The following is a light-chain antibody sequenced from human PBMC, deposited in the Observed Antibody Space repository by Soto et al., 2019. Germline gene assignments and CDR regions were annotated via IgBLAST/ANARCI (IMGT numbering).Light chain of an antibody. V-gene: IGKV3-20*01. CDR1: QSVSSRY. CDR3: QQYGSSPPYT. CDR2: GAS. Sequence: EIVLTQSPGTLSLPPGEGATLSCRASQSVSSRYLAWYQQKPGQAPRLLINGASSRATGIPDRFSGSGSGTDFTLTISRLEPEDFAVYYCQQYGSSPPYTFGQGTKLEIK. J-gene: IGKJ2*01.